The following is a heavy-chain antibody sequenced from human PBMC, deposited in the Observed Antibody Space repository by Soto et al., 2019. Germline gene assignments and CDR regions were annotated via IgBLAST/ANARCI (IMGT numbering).Heavy chain of an antibody. CDR2: ISSSSSYI. CDR3: AREYYDFWSGSLPSYGMDV. D-gene: IGHD3-3*01. V-gene: IGHV3-21*01. J-gene: IGHJ6*02. Sequence: WSLRLSCAASGFTFSSYSMNWVRQAPGKGLEWVSSISSSSSYIYYADSVKGRFTISRDNAKNSLYLQMNSLRAEDTAVYYCAREYYDFWSGSLPSYGMDVWGQGTTVTVSS. CDR1: GFTFSSYS.